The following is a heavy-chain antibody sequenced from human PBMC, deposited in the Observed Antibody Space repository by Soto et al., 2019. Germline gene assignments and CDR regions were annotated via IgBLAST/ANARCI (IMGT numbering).Heavy chain of an antibody. V-gene: IGHV4-4*02. Sequence: TSETLSLTCVVSGGSISSTNWWTWVRQTPGKGLEWIGEIYHTGSTKYNPSLKNRVTISLDKPNNQFSLNLKSVTAADTAVYYCATLPPRIVVVVLPIPSWGQGTLVTVSS. J-gene: IGHJ4*02. CDR1: GGSISSTNW. D-gene: IGHD2-15*01. CDR3: ATLPPRIVVVVLPIPS. CDR2: IYHTGST.